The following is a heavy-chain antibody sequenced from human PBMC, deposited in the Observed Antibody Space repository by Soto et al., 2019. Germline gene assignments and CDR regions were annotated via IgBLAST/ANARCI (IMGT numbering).Heavy chain of an antibody. CDR1: GGSFSDYI. J-gene: IGHJ4*02. CDR3: AREGEWYIDSSTSWRGYFGY. CDR2: INLSGSA. V-gene: IGHV4-34*01. D-gene: IGHD3-3*01. Sequence: SETLSLACDVYGGSFSDYIWTWIRQTPGKGLQWIGQINLSGSANYNPSLKSRVTISVDTSTNQVSLKLRSVTAADTAVYYCAREGEWYIDSSTSWRGYFGYWGQRVLVTVSS.